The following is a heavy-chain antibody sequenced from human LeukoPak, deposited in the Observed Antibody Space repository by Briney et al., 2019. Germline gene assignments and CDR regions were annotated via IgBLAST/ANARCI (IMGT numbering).Heavy chain of an antibody. CDR2: IYHSGST. J-gene: IGHJ4*02. Sequence: KPSETLSLTCTLSGGSISTYYWSWIRQPPGKGLEWIGYIYHSGSTNYNPSLKSRVTISVDTSKNQFSLKLSSVTAADTAVYYCARGGDYASPIGYWGQGALVTVSS. V-gene: IGHV4-59*01. CDR3: ARGGDYASPIGY. D-gene: IGHD4-17*01. CDR1: GGSISTYY.